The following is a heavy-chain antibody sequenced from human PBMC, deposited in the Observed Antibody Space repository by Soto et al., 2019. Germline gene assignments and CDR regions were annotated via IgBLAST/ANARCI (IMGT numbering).Heavy chain of an antibody. CDR3: AFRQDGYNAPRY. CDR2: IYWDDDK. CDR1: GFSLSTSGVG. J-gene: IGHJ4*02. Sequence: QITLKESGPTLVKPTQTLTLTCTFSGFSLSTSGVGVGWIRQPPGKALEWLALIYWDDDKRYSPSLKSRLTITKDTSKNQVVLTMTTMDPVDTVTYYCAFRQDGYNAPRYWGQGTLVTVSS. D-gene: IGHD5-12*01. V-gene: IGHV2-5*02.